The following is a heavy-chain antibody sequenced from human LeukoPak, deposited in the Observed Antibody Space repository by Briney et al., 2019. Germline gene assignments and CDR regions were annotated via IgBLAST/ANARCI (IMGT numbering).Heavy chain of an antibody. D-gene: IGHD3-9*01. V-gene: IGHV3-21*01. CDR2: ISSSSSYI. Sequence: GGSLRLSCAASGFTFSSYSMNWVRQAPGKGLEWVSSISSSSSYIYYADSVKGRFTISRDNAKNSLYLLMNSLRAEDTAVYYCARVEDDWSSYYYGMDVWGQGTTVTVSS. CDR1: GFTFSSYS. CDR3: ARVEDDWSSYYYGMDV. J-gene: IGHJ6*02.